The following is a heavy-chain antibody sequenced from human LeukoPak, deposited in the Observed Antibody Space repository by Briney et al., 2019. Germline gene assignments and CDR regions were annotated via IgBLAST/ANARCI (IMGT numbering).Heavy chain of an antibody. CDR3: ARDSSFEY. V-gene: IGHV3-23*01. Sequence: GGSLRLSCAASGFTFSNYAMSWVRQAPGKGLEWVSSISSSADNTYHADSVKGRFTISRDNSKNTLYLQMNSVRAEDTALYYCARDSSFEYWGQGTLVTVSS. CDR2: ISSSADNT. J-gene: IGHJ4*02. CDR1: GFTFSNYA.